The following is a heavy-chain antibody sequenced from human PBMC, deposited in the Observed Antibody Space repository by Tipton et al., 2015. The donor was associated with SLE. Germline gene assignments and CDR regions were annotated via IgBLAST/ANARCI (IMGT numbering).Heavy chain of an antibody. CDR1: GFTFSSYA. CDR3: ARAGFNADYFDY. D-gene: IGHD3-10*01. J-gene: IGHJ4*02. V-gene: IGHV3-30*03. Sequence: SLRLSCAASGFTFSSYAIHWVRPAPGKGLEWVAVISYDAINKDYADSVKGRFSISRDNSRNTLFLQMNSLRTEDTAVYYCARAGFNADYFDYWGQGTLVTVSS. CDR2: ISYDAINK.